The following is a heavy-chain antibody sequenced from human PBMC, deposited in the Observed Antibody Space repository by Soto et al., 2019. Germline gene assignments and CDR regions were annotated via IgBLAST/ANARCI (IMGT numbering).Heavy chain of an antibody. D-gene: IGHD2-2*01. CDR1: GVSISSGRYS. CDR2: FYYSGST. V-gene: IGHV4-30-2*03. J-gene: IGHJ6*02. Sequence: SETLSLTCAVSGVSISSGRYSWSWIRQPPGKGLEWIGTFYYSGSTYYNPSLESRVTISVDTSKNQFSLKVSSVTAADTAVYYCARLGGYCTITSCYGYYGMDVWGQGTTVTVSS. CDR3: ARLGGYCTITSCYGYYGMDV.